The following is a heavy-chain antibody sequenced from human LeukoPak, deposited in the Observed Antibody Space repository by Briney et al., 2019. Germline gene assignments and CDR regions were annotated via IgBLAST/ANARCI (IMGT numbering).Heavy chain of an antibody. D-gene: IGHD2-2*02. J-gene: IGHJ3*02. CDR3: ARCSRSSTDCYSAFDI. CDR2: INWNGGST. CDR1: GFSFDDYG. Sequence: GGSLRLSCAASGFSFDDYGMSWVRQVPGKGLEWVSAINWNGGSTGDADSARGRFTISRDNAKNSLYLQMNSLRAEDTALYYCARCSRSSTDCYSAFDIWGQGTMVTVS. V-gene: IGHV3-20*04.